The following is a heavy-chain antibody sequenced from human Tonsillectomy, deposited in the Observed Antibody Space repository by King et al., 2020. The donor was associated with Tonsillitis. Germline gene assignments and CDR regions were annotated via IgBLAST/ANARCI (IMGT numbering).Heavy chain of an antibody. D-gene: IGHD3-10*01. CDR2: IYFGGST. Sequence: QVQLQESGPGLVKPSQTLSLTCTVSGGSISSGGYYWSWIRQHPGKGLEWIGYIYFGGSTYYNPSLKSRVTISVDTSKNQFSLRLSSVTAADTAVYYCARGGIGFGEDPFDYWGQGTLVTVSS. V-gene: IGHV4-31*03. J-gene: IGHJ4*02. CDR3: ARGGIGFGEDPFDY. CDR1: GGSISSGGYY.